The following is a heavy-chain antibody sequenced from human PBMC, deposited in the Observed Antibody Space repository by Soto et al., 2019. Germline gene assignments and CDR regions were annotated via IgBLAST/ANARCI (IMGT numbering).Heavy chain of an antibody. CDR2: ISGCGGHT. CDR1: GFTFSRYA. J-gene: IGHJ3*02. Sequence: GGSLRLSCAASGFTFSRYAMSWVRQAPGKGLEWVSAISGCGGHTYYADSVKGRFTISRDNSKNTLYLQMNSLRAEDRAVYYRATDYYDSSGYYSEPDAFYIWGRGRMCTDSS. D-gene: IGHD3-22*01. V-gene: IGHV3-23*01. CDR3: ATDYYDSSGYYSEPDAFYI.